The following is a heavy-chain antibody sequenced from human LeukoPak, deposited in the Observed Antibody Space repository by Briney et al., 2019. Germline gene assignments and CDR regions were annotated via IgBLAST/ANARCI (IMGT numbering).Heavy chain of an antibody. V-gene: IGHV3-23*01. CDR1: GFTFSSYA. J-gene: IGHJ6*02. Sequence: GGSLRLSCAASGFTFSSYAMSWVRQAPGKGLEWVSAISGSGGSTYYADSVKGRFTISRDNSKNTLYLQMNSLRAEDRAVYYCAKGPGITIFGVVILRDYGMDVWGQGTTVTVSS. CDR3: AKGPGITIFGVVILRDYGMDV. CDR2: ISGSGGST. D-gene: IGHD3-3*01.